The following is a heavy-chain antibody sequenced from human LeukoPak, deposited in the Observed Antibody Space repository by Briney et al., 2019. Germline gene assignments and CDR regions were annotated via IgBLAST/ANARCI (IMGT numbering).Heavy chain of an antibody. CDR3: ARDLGITADGNYFDY. V-gene: IGHV3-33*01. CDR2: IWYDGSNK. J-gene: IGHJ4*02. Sequence: GGSLRLSCAASGLTFSDYGMHWVRQAPGKGLEWVAVIWYDGSNKYYADSVEGRFTVSRDNSKYTVNLQMNSLRAEDTAVYYCARDLGITADGNYFDYWGQGTLVTVSS. CDR1: GLTFSDYG. D-gene: IGHD6-13*01.